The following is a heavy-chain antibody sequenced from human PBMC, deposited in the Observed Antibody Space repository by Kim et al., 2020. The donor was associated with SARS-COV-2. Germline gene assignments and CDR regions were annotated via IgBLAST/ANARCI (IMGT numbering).Heavy chain of an antibody. J-gene: IGHJ4*02. D-gene: IGHD3-22*01. Sequence: GGSLRLSCAASGFTFSSYSMNWVRQAPGKGLEWVSSISSSSSYIYYADSVKGRFTISRDNAKNSLYLQMNSLRAEDTAVYYCAGSGDSSGYYPSQFDYWGQGTLVTVYS. CDR2: ISSSSSYI. CDR3: AGSGDSSGYYPSQFDY. V-gene: IGHV3-21*01. CDR1: GFTFSSYS.